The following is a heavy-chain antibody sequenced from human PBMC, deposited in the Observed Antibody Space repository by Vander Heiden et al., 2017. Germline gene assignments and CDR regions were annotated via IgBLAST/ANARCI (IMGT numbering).Heavy chain of an antibody. CDR2: ISSSGGSI. D-gene: IGHD2-2*01. V-gene: IGHV3-48*02. CDR3: ERGVKPVATGSVDP. CDR1: GFTFSDCS. Sequence: EVQLVESGGALVQPGGSIRLTCVVSGFTFSDCSMNWVRQAPGKGLEWLSYISSSGGSISYADSVKGRFTISRDNAKNSVYLQMNSLTDEDTAVYYCERGVKPVATGSVDPWGQGTLVTVSS. J-gene: IGHJ5*02.